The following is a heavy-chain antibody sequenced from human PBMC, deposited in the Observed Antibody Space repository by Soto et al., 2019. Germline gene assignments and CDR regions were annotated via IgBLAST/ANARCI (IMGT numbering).Heavy chain of an antibody. V-gene: IGHV1-46*03. Sequence: QVQLVQSGAEVKKPGASVKVSCTASGYPLTGNYIHWVRQGPGEGLEWMGKINPSGGTTRYGQKFQGRISNNRDTANGHSYLGIRQLGSCGTGGDLCARGGPDSSGRDFDYWGQGTLVIVSP. CDR3: ARGGPDSSGRDFDY. J-gene: IGHJ4*02. D-gene: IGHD6-19*01. CDR2: INPSGGTT. CDR1: GYPLTGNY.